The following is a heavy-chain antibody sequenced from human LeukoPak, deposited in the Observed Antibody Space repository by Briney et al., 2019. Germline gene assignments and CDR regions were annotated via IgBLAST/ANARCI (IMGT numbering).Heavy chain of an antibody. CDR3: ARGEDYVDYGDYFDY. CDR2: ISYDGSSK. J-gene: IGHJ4*02. CDR1: GSSFSYYA. Sequence: GRSLRLSCAASGSSFSYYAMHWVRQAPGKGLEWVAIISYDGSSKYYADSVKGRFTISRDNSKNTLYLQMNSLRPEDTAVYYCARGEDYVDYGDYFDYWGQGTLVTVSS. V-gene: IGHV3-30-3*01. D-gene: IGHD4-17*01.